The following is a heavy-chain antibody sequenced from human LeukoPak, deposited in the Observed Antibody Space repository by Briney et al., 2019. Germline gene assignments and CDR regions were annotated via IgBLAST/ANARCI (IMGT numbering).Heavy chain of an antibody. CDR2: IRGGGGNT. CDR1: GFTFSSYA. D-gene: IGHD7-27*01. V-gene: IGHV3-23*01. Sequence: AGGSLRLSCAASGFTFSSYAMSWVRQAPGKGLEWVSAIRGGGGNTYYADSVKGRFTISRDNSKNTLYLQMKSLRAEDTAVYYCAKDSSTGDDTFDIWGQGTMVTVS. CDR3: AKDSSTGDDTFDI. J-gene: IGHJ3*02.